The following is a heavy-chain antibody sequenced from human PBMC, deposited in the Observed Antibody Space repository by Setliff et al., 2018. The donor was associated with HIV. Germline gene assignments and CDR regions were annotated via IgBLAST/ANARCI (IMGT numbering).Heavy chain of an antibody. V-gene: IGHV4-59*01. CDR3: ARLSFYDSGGSYGGWFDP. D-gene: IGHD3-22*01. J-gene: IGHJ5*02. Sequence: PSETLSLTCTVSGGSISSYYWSWIRQPPGKGLEWIGYIYYSGSTNYNPSLKSRVTISVDTSKTQFSLKMSSVTAADTAVYFCARLSFYDSGGSYGGWFDPWGQGTLVTVSS. CDR2: IYYSGST. CDR1: GGSISSYY.